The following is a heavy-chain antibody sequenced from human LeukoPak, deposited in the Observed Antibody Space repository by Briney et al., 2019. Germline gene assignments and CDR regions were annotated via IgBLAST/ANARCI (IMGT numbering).Heavy chain of an antibody. CDR3: ARGELNYYYGMDV. CDR1: GGSISSYY. V-gene: IGHV4-59*01. J-gene: IGHJ6*02. CDR2: IYYSGST. Sequence: SETLSLPCTVSGGSISSYYWSWIRPPPGKGLEWIGYIYYSGSTNYNPSLKSRVTISVDTSKNQFSLKLSSVTAADTAVYYCARGELNYYYGMDVWGQGTTVTVSS. D-gene: IGHD1-26*01.